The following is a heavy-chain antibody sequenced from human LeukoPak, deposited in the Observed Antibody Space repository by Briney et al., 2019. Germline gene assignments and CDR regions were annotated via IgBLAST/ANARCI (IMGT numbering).Heavy chain of an antibody. CDR1: GGSISSYY. D-gene: IGHD1/OR15-1a*01. CDR2: IYTSGST. CDR3: AVAAPTEQFVTSLIDY. J-gene: IGHJ4*02. Sequence: SETLSLTCTVSGGSISSYYWSWIRQPAGKGLEWIGRIYTSGSTNYNPSLKSRVTMSADTSKNQFSLNLSSVTAADTAVYYCAVAAPTEQFVTSLIDYWGQGTLVTVSS. V-gene: IGHV4-4*07.